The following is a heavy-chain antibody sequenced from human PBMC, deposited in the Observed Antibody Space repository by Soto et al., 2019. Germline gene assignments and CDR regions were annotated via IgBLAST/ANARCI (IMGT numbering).Heavy chain of an antibody. D-gene: IGHD3-3*01. CDR2: INVYNGNT. Sequence: ASVKVSCKASGYTFTSYAISWVRQAPGQGLEWMGWINVYNGNTNYAQKFQGRVTMTTDTSTSTAYMELRSLRSDDTAVYYCAIVRFLEWLPRFYYYYGMDVWGQGSTVTVSS. J-gene: IGHJ6*02. CDR3: AIVRFLEWLPRFYYYYGMDV. CDR1: GYTFTSYA. V-gene: IGHV1-18*01.